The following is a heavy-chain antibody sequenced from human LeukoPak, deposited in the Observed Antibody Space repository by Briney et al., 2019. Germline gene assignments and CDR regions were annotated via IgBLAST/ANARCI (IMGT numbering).Heavy chain of an antibody. Sequence: SVKVSCKASGGTFSSYAISWVRQAPGQGLEWMGGIIPIFGTANYAQKFQGRVTITADKSTSTAYMELSNLRSEDTAVYYCARGEFGYFDWLLSNYYGMDVWGKGTTVTVSS. CDR3: ARGEFGYFDWLLSNYYGMDV. CDR2: IIPIFGTA. V-gene: IGHV1-69*06. CDR1: GGTFSSYA. D-gene: IGHD3-9*01. J-gene: IGHJ6*04.